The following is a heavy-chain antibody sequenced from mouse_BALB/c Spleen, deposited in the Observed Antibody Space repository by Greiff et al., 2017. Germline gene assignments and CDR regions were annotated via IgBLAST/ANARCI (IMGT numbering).Heavy chain of an antibody. Sequence: EVQLVESGGDLVKPGGSLKLSCAASGFTFSSFGMHWVRQAPEKGLEWVAYISSGSSTIYYADTVKGRFTISRDNPKNTLFLQMTSLRSEDTAMYYCARYDYAMDDWGQGTSVTVSS. J-gene: IGHJ4*01. CDR1: GFTFSSFG. CDR3: ARYDYAMDD. V-gene: IGHV5-17*02. D-gene: IGHD2-14*01. CDR2: ISSGSSTI.